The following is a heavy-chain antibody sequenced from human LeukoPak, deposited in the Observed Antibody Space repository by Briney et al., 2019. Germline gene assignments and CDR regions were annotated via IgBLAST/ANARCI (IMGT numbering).Heavy chain of an antibody. Sequence: GGSLRLSCAASGFTVSSNYMSWVRQAPGKGLEWVSVIYSGGSTYYADSVKGRFTISRDNSKNTLYLQMNSLRAEDTAVYYCGSVTTRNYYYYYGMDVWGQGTTVTVSS. V-gene: IGHV3-66*01. CDR3: GSVTTRNYYYYYGMDV. J-gene: IGHJ6*02. CDR2: IYSGGST. D-gene: IGHD3-22*01. CDR1: GFTVSSNY.